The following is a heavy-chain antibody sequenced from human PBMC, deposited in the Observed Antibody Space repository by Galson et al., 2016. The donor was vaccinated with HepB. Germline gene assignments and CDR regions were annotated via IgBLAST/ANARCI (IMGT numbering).Heavy chain of an antibody. CDR3: MRSGFRDF. CDR2: IFYSGTT. D-gene: IGHD3-10*01. J-gene: IGHJ4*02. Sequence: SETLSLTCTVSGGSISSSSSYYWGWIRQPPGKGLEWIGSIFYSGTTYYNPSLKSRVSISVDTSKNQFSLKLSSVTAADTAVYYCMRSGFRDFWGQGTLVTVSS. CDR1: GGSISSSSSYY. V-gene: IGHV4-39*01.